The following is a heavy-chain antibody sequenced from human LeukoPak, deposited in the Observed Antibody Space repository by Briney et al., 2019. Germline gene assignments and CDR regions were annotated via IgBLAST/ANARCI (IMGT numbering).Heavy chain of an antibody. D-gene: IGHD6-13*01. Sequence: GASLQISCKGSGSNFITYWIGRVRQLPGKGLEWMGIIYPGDSDTTYSPSFQGQVTMSADESISTAYLQWSSLTASDTAIYYCARPLPGNAFDIWGQGTMVTVSS. CDR3: ARPLPGNAFDI. CDR2: IYPGDSDT. J-gene: IGHJ3*02. CDR1: GSNFITYW. V-gene: IGHV5-51*01.